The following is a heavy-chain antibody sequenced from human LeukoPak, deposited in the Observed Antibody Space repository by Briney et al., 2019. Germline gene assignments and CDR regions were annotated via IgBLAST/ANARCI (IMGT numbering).Heavy chain of an antibody. J-gene: IGHJ4*02. CDR1: GFTFSTYG. Sequence: GGSLRLSCGASGFTFSTYGMHWVRQAPGKGLECVATIWYDSSNAYYADSVEGRFTVSRDNSRNTLYLQMNSLRAEDTAVYYCAREYSSGSSYNGPFNYWGQGTQVTVSS. CDR3: AREYSSGSSYNGPFNY. V-gene: IGHV3-33*01. CDR2: IWYDSSNA. D-gene: IGHD3-10*01.